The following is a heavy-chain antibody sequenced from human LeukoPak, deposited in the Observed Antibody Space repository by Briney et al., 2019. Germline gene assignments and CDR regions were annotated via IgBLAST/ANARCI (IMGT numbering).Heavy chain of an antibody. Sequence: GGSLTLSCAASGFTFSSYSMNWVRQAPGDGLEWVSSISSSRSYIYYADSVKGRFTISRDNAKNSLYLQMNSLRAEDTAVYYCARENYGGNYHDAFDIWGQGTMVTVSS. CDR3: ARENYGGNYHDAFDI. CDR1: GFTFSSYS. J-gene: IGHJ3*02. V-gene: IGHV3-21*01. D-gene: IGHD4-23*01. CDR2: ISSSRSYI.